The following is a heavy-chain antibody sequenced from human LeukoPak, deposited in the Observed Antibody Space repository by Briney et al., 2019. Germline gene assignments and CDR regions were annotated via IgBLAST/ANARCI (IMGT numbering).Heavy chain of an antibody. CDR2: IGINGGST. CDR3: AKRPHGFDV. Sequence: GGSLRLSCAASGFTISRYAMSWVRQAPGKGLEWVSGIGINGGSTYYADFVKGRFIISRDNSKNTLYLQMNSLRAEDTALYYGAKRPHGFDVWGQGTKVTVSS. J-gene: IGHJ3*01. V-gene: IGHV3-23*01. CDR1: GFTISRYA.